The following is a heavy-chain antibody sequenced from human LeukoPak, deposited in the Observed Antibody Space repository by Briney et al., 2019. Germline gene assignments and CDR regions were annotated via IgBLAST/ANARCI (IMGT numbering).Heavy chain of an antibody. CDR1: GGSINDYY. D-gene: IGHD6-13*01. V-gene: IGHV4-59*08. CDR2: FDHSRTT. J-gene: IGHJ1*01. Sequence: PSETLSLTCTVSGGSINDYYWYWIRQPPGKGLEWIGCFDHSRTTNYNPSLKSRVTVSVDTSKNQFFLKLSSVTAADTSVYYCARQEAAVLFFQHWGQGTLVTVSS. CDR3: ARQEAAVLFFQH.